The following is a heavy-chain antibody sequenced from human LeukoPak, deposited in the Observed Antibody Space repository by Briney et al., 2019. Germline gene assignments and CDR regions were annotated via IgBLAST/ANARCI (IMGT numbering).Heavy chain of an antibody. V-gene: IGHV3-23*01. Sequence: PGGSLRLSCAASGFTFSSYGMSWVRQAPGKGLEWVSGISGGGGSTYYADSVKGRFTISRDNSKNTLYLQMNSLRAEDTAVYYCAKDSRAPATAINWGQGTLFTVSS. CDR2: ISGGGGST. J-gene: IGHJ4*02. CDR3: AKDSRAPATAIN. CDR1: GFTFSSYG. D-gene: IGHD2-2*01.